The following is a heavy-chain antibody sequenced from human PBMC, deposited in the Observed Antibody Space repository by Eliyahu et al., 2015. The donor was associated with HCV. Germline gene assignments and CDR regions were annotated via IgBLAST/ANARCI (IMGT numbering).Heavy chain of an antibody. CDR2: ISGSGVGA. J-gene: IGHJ4*02. Sequence: EVQLLESGGGLVQPGGSLXLSCAXXGFPFSNYAMXWVRQAPGKGLEWVSLISGSGVGAYYADSVKGXFTISRDNSKNTLYLQMNSLRAEDTAVYYCASRSSYASNYWGQGTLVTVSS. CDR1: GFPFSNYA. V-gene: IGHV3-23*01. D-gene: IGHD6-6*01. CDR3: ASRSSYASNY.